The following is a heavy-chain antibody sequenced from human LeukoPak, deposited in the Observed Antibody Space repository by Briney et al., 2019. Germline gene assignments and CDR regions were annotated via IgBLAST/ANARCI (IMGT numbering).Heavy chain of an antibody. CDR2: INHSGST. J-gene: IGHJ4*02. Sequence: PSETLSLTCAVYGGSFSGYYWGWLRQPPGKGLEWIGEINHSGSTNYNPSLKSRVTISVDTSKNQFSLKLSSVTAADTAVYYCASRRGGRDYWGQGTLVTVSS. CDR1: GGSFSGYY. D-gene: IGHD3-10*01. CDR3: ASRRGGRDY. V-gene: IGHV4-34*01.